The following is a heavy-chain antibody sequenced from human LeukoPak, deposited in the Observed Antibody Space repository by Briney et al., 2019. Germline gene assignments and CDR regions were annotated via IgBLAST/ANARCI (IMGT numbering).Heavy chain of an antibody. J-gene: IGHJ4*02. Sequence: SETLSLTCTVSGGSISSYYWSWIRQPPGKGLEWIGYIYYSGSTNYNPSLKSRVTISVDTSKNQFSLKLSSVTAADTAVYYCARHSRRARGANFDYWGQGTLVTVSS. CDR2: IYYSGST. CDR3: ARHSRRARGANFDY. D-gene: IGHD1-26*01. V-gene: IGHV4-59*08. CDR1: GGSISSYY.